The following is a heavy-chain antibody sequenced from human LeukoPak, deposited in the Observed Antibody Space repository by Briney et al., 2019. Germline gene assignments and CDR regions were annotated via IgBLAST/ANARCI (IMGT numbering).Heavy chain of an antibody. CDR2: ISYDGSNK. V-gene: IGHV3-30*04. CDR3: ATERAGVVTLQY. J-gene: IGHJ4*02. CDR1: GFIFSSFA. D-gene: IGHD2-21*02. Sequence: PGGSLRLSCAASGFIFSSFAIHWVRQSPGEGLEWAAVISYDGSNKYYTDSVKGRFTVSRDNSKNTLYLQMNSLRPEDTSVYYCATERAGVVTLQYWGQGTLVTVSS.